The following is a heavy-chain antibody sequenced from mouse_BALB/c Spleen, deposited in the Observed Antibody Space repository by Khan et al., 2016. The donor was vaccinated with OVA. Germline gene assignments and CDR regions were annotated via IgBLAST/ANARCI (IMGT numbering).Heavy chain of an antibody. J-gene: IGHJ2*01. CDR3: ARWCLGWDFDY. Sequence: QVQLKQSGAELAKPGASVKMSCKASGYTFINYWILWVKQRPGQGLEWIGYINPSTGNTEYNQNFKDKATLTADKSSSTAYMQLSSLTSEDSAVYYSARWCLGWDFDYWGQGTTLTVSS. D-gene: IGHD1-1*02. CDR2: INPSTGNT. CDR1: GYTFINYW. V-gene: IGHV1-7*01.